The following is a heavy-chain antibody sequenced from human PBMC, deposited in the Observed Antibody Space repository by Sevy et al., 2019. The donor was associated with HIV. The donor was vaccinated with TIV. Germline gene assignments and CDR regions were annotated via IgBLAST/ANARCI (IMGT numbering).Heavy chain of an antibody. CDR3: ATTKDYYDSSGYPFDY. J-gene: IGHJ4*02. CDR1: GHTLSEFA. Sequence: ASVKVSCKVSGHTLSEFAMHWVRLAPGKGHEWMGTFDPEDGKTHHAQKFQGRVTMTEDTSTDTAYMEVNNLRSEDTAVYYCATTKDYYDSSGYPFDYWGQGTLVTVSS. CDR2: FDPEDGKT. V-gene: IGHV1-24*01. D-gene: IGHD3-22*01.